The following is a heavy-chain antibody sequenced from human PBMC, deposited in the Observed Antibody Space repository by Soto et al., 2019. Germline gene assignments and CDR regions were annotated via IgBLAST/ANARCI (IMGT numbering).Heavy chain of an antibody. CDR2: ISYGGSNK. J-gene: IGHJ6*02. D-gene: IGHD3-10*01. Sequence: GGSLRLSCAASGFTFSSYGMHWVRQAPGKGLEWVAVISYGGSNKYYADSVKGRFTISRDSSKNTLYLEMNSLRPEDTAVYYCAKGEYYYGSGSPYYGMDVWGQGTTVTVSS. CDR3: AKGEYYYGSGSPYYGMDV. V-gene: IGHV3-30*18. CDR1: GFTFSSYG.